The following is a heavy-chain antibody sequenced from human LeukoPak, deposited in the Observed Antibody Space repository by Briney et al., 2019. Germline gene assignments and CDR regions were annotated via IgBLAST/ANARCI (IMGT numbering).Heavy chain of an antibody. CDR1: GYTFTRYY. CDR2: INPNSGGT. V-gene: IGHV1-2*02. D-gene: IGHD2-2*02. CDR3: ARGYCSSTSCYRDKGFWCDP. Sequence: GASVKVSCKASGYTFTRYYMHWVRQAPGQGLEWMGWINPNSGGTNYAQKFQGRVTMTRDTSISTAYMELSRLRSDDTAVYYCARGYCSSTSCYRDKGFWCDPWGQGPLVTVSS. J-gene: IGHJ5*02.